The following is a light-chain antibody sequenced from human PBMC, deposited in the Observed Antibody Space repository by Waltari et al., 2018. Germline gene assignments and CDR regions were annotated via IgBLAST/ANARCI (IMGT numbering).Light chain of an antibody. Sequence: QPVLTQSPSASAPLGASVELPCPLSGGHSSYPFPRLQPQPEKGPRFLMKINSDGSHTKGLGIPDRFPAATSGAVHCLANASLQSEDEADDYCQAWGTGTLRMFGGGTKLTVL. CDR1: GGHSSYP. J-gene: IGLJ3*02. CDR3: QAWGTGTLRM. CDR2: INSDGSH. V-gene: IGLV4-69*02.